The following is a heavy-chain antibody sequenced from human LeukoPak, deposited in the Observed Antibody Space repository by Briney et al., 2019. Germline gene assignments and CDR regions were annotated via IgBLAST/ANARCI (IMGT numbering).Heavy chain of an antibody. D-gene: IGHD6-13*01. J-gene: IGHJ4*02. Sequence: GGSLRLSCAASGFTFSSYGMNWVRQAPGKGLEWVSAISNSGGSTYYADSVKGRFTISRDNSKNTLYLQMNSLRAEDTAVYYCARDGGSSWSGSYYFDYWGQGTLVTVSS. CDR3: ARDGGSSWSGSYYFDY. CDR2: ISNSGGST. CDR1: GFTFSSYG. V-gene: IGHV3-23*01.